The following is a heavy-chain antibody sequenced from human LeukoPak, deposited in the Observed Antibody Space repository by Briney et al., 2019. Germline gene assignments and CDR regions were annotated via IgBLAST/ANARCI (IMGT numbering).Heavy chain of an antibody. V-gene: IGHV4-59*01. Sequence: SETLSLTCTVSGGSISSYYWSWIRQPPGKGLEWIGYIYYSGSTNYNHSLKSRVTISVDTSKNQYSLKLSSVTAADTAVYYCARAGYYDILTGYSPPYYFDYWGQGTLVTVSS. CDR1: GGSISSYY. CDR3: ARAGYYDILTGYSPPYYFDY. CDR2: IYYSGST. D-gene: IGHD3-9*01. J-gene: IGHJ4*02.